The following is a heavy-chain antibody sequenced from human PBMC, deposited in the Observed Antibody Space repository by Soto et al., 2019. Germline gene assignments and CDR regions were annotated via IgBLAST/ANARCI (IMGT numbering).Heavy chain of an antibody. V-gene: IGHV1-3*01. J-gene: IGHJ6*02. CDR2: INAGNGNT. Sequence: ASVKVSCKASGYTFTSYAMHWVRQAPGQRLEWMGWINAGNGNTEYSQKFQGRVTITRDTSASTAYMELSSLRSEDTAVYYCARDSNYGSGSYYYYYYGMDVWGQGTTVTVSS. D-gene: IGHD3-10*01. CDR3: ARDSNYGSGSYYYYYYGMDV. CDR1: GYTFTSYA.